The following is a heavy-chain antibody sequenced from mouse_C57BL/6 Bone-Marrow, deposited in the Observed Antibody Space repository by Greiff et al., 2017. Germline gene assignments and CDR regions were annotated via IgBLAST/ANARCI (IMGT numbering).Heavy chain of an antibody. CDR1: GYTFTEYT. CDR3: ARHEEGLGTGTSWYFDV. J-gene: IGHJ1*03. CDR2: FYPGSGSI. D-gene: IGHD4-1*01. Sequence: VMLQESGAELVKPGASVKLSCKASGYTFTEYTIHWVKQRSGQGLEWIGWFYPGSGSIKYNEKFKDKATLTADKSSSTVYMELSRLTSEDSAVYFCARHEEGLGTGTSWYFDVWGTGTTVTVSS. V-gene: IGHV1-62-2*01.